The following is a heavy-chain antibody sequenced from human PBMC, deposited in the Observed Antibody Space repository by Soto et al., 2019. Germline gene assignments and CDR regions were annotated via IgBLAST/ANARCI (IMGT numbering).Heavy chain of an antibody. V-gene: IGHV4-59*01. CDR2: ISYSGST. D-gene: IGHD3-10*01. CDR3: ASITMVRGVPN. CDR1: GGSISGYY. J-gene: IGHJ4*02. Sequence: SETLSLTCTVSGGSISGYYWSWIRQSPEKGLEYIGYISYSGSTNYNPSLKSRVTISVDTSKNQFSLKLSSVTAADTAVYYCASITMVRGVPNWGQGTLVTVSS.